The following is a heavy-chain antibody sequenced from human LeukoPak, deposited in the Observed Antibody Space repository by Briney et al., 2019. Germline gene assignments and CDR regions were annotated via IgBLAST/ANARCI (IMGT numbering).Heavy chain of an antibody. D-gene: IGHD7-27*01. V-gene: IGHV3-53*01. J-gene: IGHJ3*02. Sequence: GGSLRPSCAASGFTVSSNYMSWVRQAPGKGLEWVSVIYSGGSTYYADSVKGRFTISRDNSKNTLYLQMNSLRAEDTAVYYCAKTELGGQYRIWGQGTMVTVSS. CDR1: GFTVSSNY. CDR3: AKTELGGQYRI. CDR2: IYSGGST.